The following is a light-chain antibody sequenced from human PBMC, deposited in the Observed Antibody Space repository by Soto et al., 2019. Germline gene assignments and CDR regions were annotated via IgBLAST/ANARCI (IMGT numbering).Light chain of an antibody. CDR2: AAS. CDR1: QAIGND. Sequence: AIQMTQSPSSLSASVGDRVTITCRASQAIGNDLTWYQQKPGKAPNLLIFAASSLQSGVPSRFSGSGSGTDFTLTISSLQHEDFATDYCLQDYNYPLTFGQGTKREIK. CDR3: LQDYNYPLT. J-gene: IGKJ2*01. V-gene: IGKV1-6*01.